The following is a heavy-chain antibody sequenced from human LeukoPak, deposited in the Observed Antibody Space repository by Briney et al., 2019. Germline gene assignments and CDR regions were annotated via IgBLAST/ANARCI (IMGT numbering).Heavy chain of an antibody. CDR2: ISSSGSTI. V-gene: IGHV3-48*03. CDR1: GFTFSSYE. J-gene: IGHJ6*02. D-gene: IGHD3-22*01. CDR3: ARGPFYDSSGYPYYYYGMDV. Sequence: GGSLRLSCAASGFTFSSYEMNWVRQAPGKGLELVSYISSSGSTIYYADSVKGRFTISRDNAKNSLYLQMNSLRAEDTAVYYCARGPFYDSSGYPYYYYGMDVWGQGTTVTVSS.